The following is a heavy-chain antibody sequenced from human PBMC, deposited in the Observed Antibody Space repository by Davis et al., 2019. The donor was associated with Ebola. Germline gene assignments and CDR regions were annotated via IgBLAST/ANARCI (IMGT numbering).Heavy chain of an antibody. CDR1: GFTFNNYW. J-gene: IGHJ4*02. Sequence: GESLKISCAASGFTFNNYWMSWVRQAPGKGLEWVANINQDGSEKFYVDSVKGRFTITRDNAENSLYLQMNSLRAEDTAVYYCARIGRFYGSGNFGCFFDYWGLGTLVPVSS. D-gene: IGHD3-10*01. CDR2: INQDGSEK. CDR3: ARIGRFYGSGNFGCFFDY. V-gene: IGHV3-7*01.